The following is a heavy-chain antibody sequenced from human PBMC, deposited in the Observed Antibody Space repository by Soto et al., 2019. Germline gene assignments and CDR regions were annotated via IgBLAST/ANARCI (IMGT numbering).Heavy chain of an antibody. J-gene: IGHJ4*02. Sequence: PGESLKISCKGSGYSFSSFWIGWVRQLPGKGLEWMGIIYPGDSHTRYSPSFQDQVTISVDKPINTAYLQWSSLKASDTAMYYCARSDFFCRGVYCFTGAFDFWGQGTLVTVSS. D-gene: IGHD2-15*01. CDR2: IYPGDSHT. V-gene: IGHV5-51*01. CDR1: GYSFSSFW. CDR3: ARSDFFCRGVYCFTGAFDF.